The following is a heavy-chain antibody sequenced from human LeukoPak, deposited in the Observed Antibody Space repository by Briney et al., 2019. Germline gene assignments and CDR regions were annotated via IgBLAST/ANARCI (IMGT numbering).Heavy chain of an antibody. CDR1: GGSISSYY. V-gene: IGHV4-59*08. CDR3: ARHEVTMVRGVIFVGPPDY. Sequence: PSETLSLTCTVSGGSISSYYWSWIRQPPGKGLKWIGYIYYSGNTDYNPSLKSRVTISVDTSKNQFSLKLSSVTAADTAVYYCARHEVTMVRGVIFVGPPDYWGQGTLVTVSS. J-gene: IGHJ4*02. D-gene: IGHD3-10*01. CDR2: IYYSGNT.